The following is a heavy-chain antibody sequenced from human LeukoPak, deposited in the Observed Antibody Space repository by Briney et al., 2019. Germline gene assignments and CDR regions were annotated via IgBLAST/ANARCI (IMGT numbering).Heavy chain of an antibody. Sequence: GGSLRLSCAASGFTFSNYAMSWVRQAPGKGLEWVSAILGSGGSTYYADSVKGRFTVSRDSSKSTLYLQMNSLRAEDTALYYCAKWGDYDALTGYYVPDYWGQGTLVTVSS. V-gene: IGHV3-23*01. CDR1: GFTFSNYA. D-gene: IGHD3-9*01. CDR3: AKWGDYDALTGYYVPDY. J-gene: IGHJ4*02. CDR2: ILGSGGST.